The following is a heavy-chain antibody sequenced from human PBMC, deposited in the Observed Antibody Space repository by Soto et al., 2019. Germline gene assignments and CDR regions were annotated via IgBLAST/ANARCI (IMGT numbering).Heavy chain of an antibody. V-gene: IGHV1-18*01. D-gene: IGHD3-22*01. CDR2: ISAYNGNT. CDR1: GYTFTSYG. CDR3: ARDWIDYYDSSGYYYDGEYFQH. Sequence: ASVKVSCKASGYTFTSYGISWVRQAPGQGLEWMGWISAYNGNTNYAQKLQGRVTMTTDTSTSTAYMELRSLGSDDTAVYYCARDWIDYYDSSGYYYDGEYFQHWGQGTLVTVSS. J-gene: IGHJ1*01.